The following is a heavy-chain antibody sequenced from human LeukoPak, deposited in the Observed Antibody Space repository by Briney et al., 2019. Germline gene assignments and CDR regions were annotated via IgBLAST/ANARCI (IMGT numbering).Heavy chain of an antibody. V-gene: IGHV1-18*01. CDR2: ISAYNGNT. Sequence: ASVKVSCKASGYTFTSYGISWVRQAPGQGLEWMGWISAYNGNTNYVQKLQGRVTMTTDTSTSTAYMELRSLRSDDTAVYYCARDGGLWFGELLIDYWGQGTLVTVSS. D-gene: IGHD3-10*01. CDR3: ARDGGLWFGELLIDY. J-gene: IGHJ4*02. CDR1: GYTFTSYG.